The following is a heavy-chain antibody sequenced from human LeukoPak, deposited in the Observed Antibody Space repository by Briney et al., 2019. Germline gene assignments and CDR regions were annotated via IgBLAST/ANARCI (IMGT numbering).Heavy chain of an antibody. CDR1: GFTFSGSA. V-gene: IGHV3-73*01. CDR2: IRSKANSYAT. CDR3: VQGWRDS. D-gene: IGHD2-15*01. Sequence: GGSLRLSCAASGFTFSGSAMHWVRQASGKGLEWVGRIRSKANSYATAYAASVKGRFTISRDDSKNTAYLQMNSLRVEDTSVYYCVQGWRDSWGQGTLVIVSS. J-gene: IGHJ4*02.